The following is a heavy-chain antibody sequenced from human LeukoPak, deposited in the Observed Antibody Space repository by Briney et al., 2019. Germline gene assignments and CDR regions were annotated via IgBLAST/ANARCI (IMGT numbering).Heavy chain of an antibody. CDR2: VHLSGAT. D-gene: IGHD1-26*01. CDR3: TRESGAFSPFGF. Sequence: SETLSLTCAVSGGSITTTNWWSWVRQPPGKGLEWIGEVHLSGATNYNPSLESRVSMSIDKSKNHLSLKVTSVTAADTAIYYCTRESGAFSPFGFWGQGTLLTVSS. J-gene: IGHJ4*02. CDR1: GGSITTTNW. V-gene: IGHV4-4*02.